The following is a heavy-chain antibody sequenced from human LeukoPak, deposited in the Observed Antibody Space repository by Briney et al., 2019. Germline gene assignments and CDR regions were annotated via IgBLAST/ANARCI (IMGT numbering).Heavy chain of an antibody. CDR2: IYYSGST. CDR1: GGSISSYY. V-gene: IGHV4-59*08. Sequence: SETLSLTCTVSGGSISSYYWSWIRQPPGKGLEWIGYIYYSGSTNYNPSLKSRVTISVDTSKNQFSLKLSSVTAADTAVYYCAMTGTYYYYGLDVWGQGTTVTVSS. J-gene: IGHJ6*02. D-gene: IGHD3-9*01. CDR3: AMTGTYYYYGLDV.